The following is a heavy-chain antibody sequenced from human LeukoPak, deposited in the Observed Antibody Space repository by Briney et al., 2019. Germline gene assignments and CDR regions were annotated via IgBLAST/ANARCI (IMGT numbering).Heavy chain of an antibody. CDR1: GFTFDDYA. D-gene: IGHD6-13*01. Sequence: GGSLRLSCAASGFTFDDYAMHWVRQAPGKGLEWVSLISGDGGSTYYADSVKGRFTISRDNAKNSLYLQMNSLRVEDTAVYHCAREPFTAAGTDYWGQGTLVTVSS. J-gene: IGHJ4*02. CDR2: ISGDGGST. CDR3: AREPFTAAGTDY. V-gene: IGHV3-43*02.